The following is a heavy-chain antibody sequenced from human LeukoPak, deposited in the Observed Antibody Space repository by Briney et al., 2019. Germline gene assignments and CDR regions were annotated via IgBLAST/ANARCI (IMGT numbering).Heavy chain of an antibody. J-gene: IGHJ3*02. Sequence: GGSLRLSCAASGFTFSSYAMHWVRQAPGKGLEWVAVISYDGSNKYYADSVKGRFTISRDNAKNSLYLQMNSLRAEDTAVYYCARDIRDGYNPLDAFDIWGQGTMVTVSS. V-gene: IGHV3-30*04. CDR3: ARDIRDGYNPLDAFDI. CDR2: ISYDGSNK. CDR1: GFTFSSYA. D-gene: IGHD5-24*01.